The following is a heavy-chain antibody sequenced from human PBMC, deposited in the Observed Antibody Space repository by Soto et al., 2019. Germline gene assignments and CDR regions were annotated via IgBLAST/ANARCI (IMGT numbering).Heavy chain of an antibody. V-gene: IGHV4-61*01. CDR2: IYYSGST. Sequence: SETLSLTCTVSGGSVSSGSYYWSWIRQPPGKGLEWIGYIYYSGSTNYNPSLKSRVTISVDTSKNQFSLKLSSVTAADSAVYFCARLEGLATISYYFDFWGQGALVTVSS. CDR3: ARLEGLATISYYFDF. J-gene: IGHJ4*02. D-gene: IGHD3-9*01. CDR1: GGSVSSGSYY.